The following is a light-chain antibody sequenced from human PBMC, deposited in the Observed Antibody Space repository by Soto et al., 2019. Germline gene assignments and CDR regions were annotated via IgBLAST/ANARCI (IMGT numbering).Light chain of an antibody. V-gene: IGLV2-23*02. CDR1: SSVVGNYNL. CDR3: CSYAGSSTL. CDR2: EVS. J-gene: IGLJ2*01. Sequence: QSALTQPASVSGSTGQSITISCTGSSSVVGNYNLVSWYQQRPGRAPKLMIYEVSKRPSGISNRFSGSKSGNTASLTISGLQAEDEADYYCCSYAGSSTLFGGGTKLTVL.